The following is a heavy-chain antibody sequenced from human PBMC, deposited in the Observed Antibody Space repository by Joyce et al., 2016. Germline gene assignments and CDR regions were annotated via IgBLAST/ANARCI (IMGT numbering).Heavy chain of an antibody. D-gene: IGHD3-22*01. CDR3: ARGGIVYDYSMDL. Sequence: EVQLVESRGGLVKPGGSLRISCAASGFTFSTSSMSWFRRAPGKGLGWVSAISSDSIYIFYADAVKGRFTVSRDNAKNSLYLQMNSLRAEDTAVFFCARGGIVYDYSMDLWGQGTTVTVSS. CDR1: GFTFSTSS. CDR2: ISSDSIYI. V-gene: IGHV3-21*02. J-gene: IGHJ6*02.